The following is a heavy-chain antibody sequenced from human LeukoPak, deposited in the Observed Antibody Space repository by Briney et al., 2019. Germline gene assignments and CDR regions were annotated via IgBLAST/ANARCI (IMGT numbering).Heavy chain of an antibody. V-gene: IGHV4-61*08. J-gene: IGHJ4*02. CDR2: VYYSGST. CDR3: ARLQNGSYLDY. CDR1: GGSISSGGYY. D-gene: IGHD1-26*01. Sequence: PSQTLSLTCTVSGGSISSGGYYWSWVRQPPGKGLEWIGYVYYSGSTNYNPSLKSRVSISVDTSKKQFSLKLTSVTAADTAVYYCARLQNGSYLDYWGQGTLVTVSS.